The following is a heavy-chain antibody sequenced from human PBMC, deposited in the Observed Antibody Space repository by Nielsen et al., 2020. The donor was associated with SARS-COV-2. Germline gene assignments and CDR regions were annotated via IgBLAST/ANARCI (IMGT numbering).Heavy chain of an antibody. D-gene: IGHD3-10*01. CDR1: GFTFSSYA. V-gene: IGHV3-30-3*01. CDR3: ARVSGSSPQFDYYYYGMDV. J-gene: IGHJ6*02. Sequence: GESLKISCAASGFTFSSYAMHWVRQAQGKGLEWVAVISYDGSNKYYADSVKGRFTISRDNSKNTLYLQMNSLRAEDTAVYYCARVSGSSPQFDYYYYGMDVWGQGTTVTVSS. CDR2: ISYDGSNK.